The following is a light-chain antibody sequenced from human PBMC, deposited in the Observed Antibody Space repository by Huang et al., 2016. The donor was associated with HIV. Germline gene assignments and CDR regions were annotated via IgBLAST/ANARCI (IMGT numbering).Light chain of an antibody. Sequence: EIVLTQSPATLSLSPGERATLSCRASQSVDNYLAWYQQKPGQAPRLLIYDASNRATGIPARFSGRGSGTDFTLTISSLEPEDFAVYYCHQRSAWPLTFGGGAKVELK. CDR1: QSVDNY. V-gene: IGKV3-11*01. CDR2: DAS. J-gene: IGKJ4*01. CDR3: HQRSAWPLT.